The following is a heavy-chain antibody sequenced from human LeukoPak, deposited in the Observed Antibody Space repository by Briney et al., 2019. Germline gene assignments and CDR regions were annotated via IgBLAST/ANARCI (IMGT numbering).Heavy chain of an antibody. D-gene: IGHD3-22*01. CDR3: ARDRTYYYDSSGYGY. CDR2: ISSSGSTI. V-gene: IGHV3-11*04. J-gene: IGHJ4*02. Sequence: PGGSLRLSCAASGFTFSEYYMSWIRQAPGKGLEWVSYISSSGSTIYYADSVKGRFTISRDNAKNSLYLQMNSLRAEDTAVYYCARDRTYYYDSSGYGYWGQGTLVTVSS. CDR1: GFTFSEYY.